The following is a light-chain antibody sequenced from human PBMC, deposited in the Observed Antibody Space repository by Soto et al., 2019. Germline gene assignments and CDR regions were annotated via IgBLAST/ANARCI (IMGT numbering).Light chain of an antibody. CDR3: QVWDSSSDHPV. CDR1: NIGSKS. CDR2: YDS. V-gene: IGLV3-21*04. J-gene: IGLJ3*02. Sequence: SYELTQPPSVSVAPGKTARITCGGNNIGSKSVHWYQQKPGQAPVLVIYYDSYRPSGIPERFYGSNSGNTATLTISRVEAGDEANYFCQVWDSSSDHPVFGGGTKLTVL.